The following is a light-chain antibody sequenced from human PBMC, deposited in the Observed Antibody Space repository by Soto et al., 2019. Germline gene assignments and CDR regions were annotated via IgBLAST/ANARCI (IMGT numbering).Light chain of an antibody. Sequence: QSVLTQPASVSGSPGQSIAISCTGTSSDVGAYIYVSWYQHHPGKAPKLILYDVSARPSGVSDRFSGSKSGNTASLTISGLQPEDEADYYCSSNTSSSTEVFGTGTKVTVL. J-gene: IGLJ1*01. CDR1: SSDVGAYIY. CDR3: SSNTSSSTEV. CDR2: DVS. V-gene: IGLV2-14*03.